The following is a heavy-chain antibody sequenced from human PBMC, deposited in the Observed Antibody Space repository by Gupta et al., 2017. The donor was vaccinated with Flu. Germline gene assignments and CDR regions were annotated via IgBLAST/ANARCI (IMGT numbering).Heavy chain of an antibody. Sequence: TWVRQAPGKGLEWVAAISGSGDSTYYADSVKGRVTISRDNSKNTLYLQMNSLRAEETAVYDCAKDPLAAPCKFYYYVMDVWGQGTTVTVSS. CDR3: AKDPLAAPCKFYYYVMDV. CDR2: ISGSGDST. V-gene: IGHV3-23*01. D-gene: IGHD6-6*01. J-gene: IGHJ6*02.